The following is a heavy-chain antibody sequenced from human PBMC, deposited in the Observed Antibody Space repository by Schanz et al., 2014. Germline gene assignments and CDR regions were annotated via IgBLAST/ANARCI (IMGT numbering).Heavy chain of an antibody. CDR2: VSASGGGRT. D-gene: IGHD3-22*01. J-gene: IGHJ4*02. CDR1: GFTFRSYA. V-gene: IGHV3-23*04. CDR3: AKDAAYYDSVIFPDH. Sequence: EGQLVESGGGLVQPGGSLRLSCIGSGFTFRSYALGWVRQAPGKGLEWVSLVSASGGGRTYYADSVKGRFTISRDNSKNTLYLQMNTLRTEDTAVYYCAKDAAYYDSVIFPDHWGQGTLVTVSS.